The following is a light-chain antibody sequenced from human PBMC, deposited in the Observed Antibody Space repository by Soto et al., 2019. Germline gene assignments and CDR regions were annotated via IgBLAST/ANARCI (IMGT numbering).Light chain of an antibody. J-gene: IGLJ2*01. CDR2: DVS. V-gene: IGLV2-14*01. Sequence: QSALTQPASVSGSPGQSITISCTGTSSDVGGYNYVSWYQRHPGKAPKLMIYDVSNRPSGVSNRFSGSKSGNTASLTISGLQAEDEVVYYCSSYPSSSTLVFGGRTKLTVL. CDR3: SSYPSSSTLV. CDR1: SSDVGGYNY.